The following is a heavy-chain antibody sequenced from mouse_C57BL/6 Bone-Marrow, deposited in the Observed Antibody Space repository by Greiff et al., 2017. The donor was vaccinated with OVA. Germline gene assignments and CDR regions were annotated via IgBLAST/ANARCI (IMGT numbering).Heavy chain of an antibody. Sequence: QVHVKQPGAELVKPGASVKMSCKASGYTFTSYWITWVKQRPGQGLEWIGDIYPGSGSTNYNEKFKSKATLTVDTSSSTAYMQLSSLTSEDSAVYYCAKYYGSSDYWGQGTTLTVSS. CDR3: AKYYGSSDY. J-gene: IGHJ2*01. CDR1: GYTFTSYW. V-gene: IGHV1-55*01. CDR2: IYPGSGST. D-gene: IGHD1-1*01.